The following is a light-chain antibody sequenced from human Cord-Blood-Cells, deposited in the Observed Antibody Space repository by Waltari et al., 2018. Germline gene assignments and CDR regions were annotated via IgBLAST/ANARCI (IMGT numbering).Light chain of an antibody. V-gene: IGLV1-47*01. Sequence: QSVLTQPPSPSGPPGQRVTISSSGSSSNIGSNYVYWYQQLQGTAPKLLIYRNNQRPSGVPDRFSGSKSGTAASLAISGLRSGDEADYYCAALDDRLSGWVFGGETKLTVL. CDR2: RNN. CDR1: SSNIGSNY. J-gene: IGLJ3*02. CDR3: AALDDRLSGWV.